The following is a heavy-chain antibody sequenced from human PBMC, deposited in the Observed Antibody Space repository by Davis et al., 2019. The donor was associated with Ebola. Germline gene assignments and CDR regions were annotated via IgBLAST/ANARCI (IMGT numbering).Heavy chain of an antibody. J-gene: IGHJ6*02. D-gene: IGHD3-3*01. Sequence: GESLKISCSASGFTFSAHTMHWVRQAPGKGLEYVSVISSSGKTYYADSVKGRFTISRDNSQNNVYLQMTSLRVEDTAVYYCAKAVFLDYDFWSGFPAPEGRYYYYGMDVWGQGTTVTVSS. CDR3: AKAVFLDYDFWSGFPAPEGRYYYYGMDV. V-gene: IGHV3-64D*08. CDR2: ISSSGKT. CDR1: GFTFSAHT.